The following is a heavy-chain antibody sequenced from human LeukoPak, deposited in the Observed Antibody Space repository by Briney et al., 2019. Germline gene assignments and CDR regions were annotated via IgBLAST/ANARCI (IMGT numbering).Heavy chain of an antibody. CDR3: ATGGVGATSPLFIDY. V-gene: IGHV3-21*01. J-gene: IGHJ4*02. Sequence: GGSLRPSCAASGFTFSSYSMNWVRQAPGKGLEWVSFISSSSSYIYYADSLKGRFTISRDNAKNSLFLQMNSLRAEDTAVYYCATGGVGATSPLFIDYWGQGTLVTVSS. CDR2: ISSSSSYI. CDR1: GFTFSSYS. D-gene: IGHD1-26*01.